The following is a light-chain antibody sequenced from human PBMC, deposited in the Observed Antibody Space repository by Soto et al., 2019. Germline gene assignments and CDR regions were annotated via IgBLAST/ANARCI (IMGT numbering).Light chain of an antibody. V-gene: IGKV3-20*01. CDR1: QSLTSDY. Sequence: EIVLTQSPGTLSLSPGERATLSCRASQSLTSDYLSWYQQRPGQAPSLLIFDASRRATGIPDRFSGSGSGTDFTLTISRLEPEDFAVYYCQPYGTSSWTSGQGTKVDIK. CDR2: DAS. CDR3: QPYGTSSWT. J-gene: IGKJ1*01.